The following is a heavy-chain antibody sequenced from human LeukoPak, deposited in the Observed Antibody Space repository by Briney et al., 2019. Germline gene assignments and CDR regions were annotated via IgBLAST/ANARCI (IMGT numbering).Heavy chain of an antibody. Sequence: ASETLSLTCTVSGGSISSYYWSWIRQPPGKGLEWIGYIYYSGSTNYNPSLKSRVTISVDTSKSQFSLKLSSVTAADTAVYYCARGFIAAAGIVFDYWGQGTLVTVSS. J-gene: IGHJ4*02. CDR1: GGSISSYY. V-gene: IGHV4-59*01. D-gene: IGHD6-13*01. CDR2: IYYSGST. CDR3: ARGFIAAAGIVFDY.